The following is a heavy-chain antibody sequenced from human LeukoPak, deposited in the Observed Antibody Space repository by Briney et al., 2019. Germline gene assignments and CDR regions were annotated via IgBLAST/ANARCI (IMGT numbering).Heavy chain of an antibody. CDR2: ISGGSSGST. D-gene: IGHD3-10*01. J-gene: IGHJ4*02. CDR1: GFTFSDYA. CDR3: AKGYYGSGSYGWFDY. V-gene: IGHV3-23*01. Sequence: GGSLRLSCAASGFTFSDYAMSWVRQAPGKGLEWLSVISGGSSGSTYYADSVTGRFTVSRDNSKNTVDLQMNNLRVDDTAIYYCAKGYYGSGSYGWFDYWGQGTLVTVSS.